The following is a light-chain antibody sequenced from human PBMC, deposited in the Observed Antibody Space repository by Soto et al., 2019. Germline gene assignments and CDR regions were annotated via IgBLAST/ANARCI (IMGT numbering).Light chain of an antibody. J-gene: IGLJ6*01. CDR2: GNS. Sequence: QAVVTQPPSVSGALGQRVTISCTGSSSNIGADYDVHWYHQLPGTAPKLLIYGNSNRPSGVPDRFSGSKSGTSASLAITGLQAEDEADYYCQSYDSSLSGDVFGSGTQLTVL. CDR3: QSYDSSLSGDV. CDR1: SSNIGADYD. V-gene: IGLV1-40*01.